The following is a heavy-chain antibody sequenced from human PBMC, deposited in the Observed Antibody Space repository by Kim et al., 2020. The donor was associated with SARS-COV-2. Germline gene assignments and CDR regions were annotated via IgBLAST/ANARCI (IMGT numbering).Heavy chain of an antibody. CDR1: GFTFSSYS. V-gene: IGHV3-48*02. CDR2: ISSSSSTI. J-gene: IGHJ4*02. Sequence: GGSLRLSCAASGFTFSSYSMNWVRQAPGKGLEWVSYISSSSSTIYYADSVKGRFTISRDNAKNSLYLQMNSLRDEDTAVYYCARVGFGYYDSSGLRWGQGTLVTVSS. D-gene: IGHD3-22*01. CDR3: ARVGFGYYDSSGLR.